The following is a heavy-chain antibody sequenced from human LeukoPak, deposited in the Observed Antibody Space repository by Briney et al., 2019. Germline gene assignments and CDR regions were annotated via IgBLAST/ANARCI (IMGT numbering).Heavy chain of an antibody. CDR3: ARDQGGGVFDI. CDR2: ISGSSSTM. D-gene: IGHD3-16*01. J-gene: IGHJ3*02. Sequence: GGSLRLSCAASGFTFSSYSMNWVRQAPGKGLEWVSYISGSSSTMYFADSVEGRFTISRDNAKNSLYLEMRSLRAEDTAVYYCARDQGGGVFDIWGRGTMVTVSS. V-gene: IGHV3-48*01. CDR1: GFTFSSYS.